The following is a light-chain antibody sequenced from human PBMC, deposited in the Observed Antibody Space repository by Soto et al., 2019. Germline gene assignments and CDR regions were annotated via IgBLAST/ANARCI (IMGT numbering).Light chain of an antibody. V-gene: IGKV3D-15*01. J-gene: IGKJ2*01. CDR3: QQYKNWPPEYT. Sequence: EIVMTQSPATLSVSPGERATLSCRASQSVTTSLAWYQQKPGQAPRLLIYHASTRATGVPARFSGSGSGTDFTLTISSLQSEDFAVYYCQQYKNWPPEYTFGLGTKLEIK. CDR1: QSVTTS. CDR2: HAS.